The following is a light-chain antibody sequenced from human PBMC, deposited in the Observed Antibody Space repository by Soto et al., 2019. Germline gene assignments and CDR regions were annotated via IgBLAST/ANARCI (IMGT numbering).Light chain of an antibody. V-gene: IGKV1-5*03. CDR3: QQYSSYSLYT. CDR1: QTINNW. CDR2: KTS. J-gene: IGKJ2*01. Sequence: EIQMTQSPSTLPASVGDRVTITCRASQTINNWLAWYQQKPGKAPKLLIYKTSSLQSGVPSRFSGSGSGTEFTLPISCMQPADFATYYCQQYSSYSLYTFGQGTKVEIK.